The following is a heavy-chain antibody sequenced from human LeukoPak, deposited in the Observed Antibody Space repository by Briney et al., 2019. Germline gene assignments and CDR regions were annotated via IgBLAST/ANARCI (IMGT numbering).Heavy chain of an antibody. Sequence: SETLSLTCTVSGGSISSYYWSWIRQSPGKGLEWIGYIYPGGTTSYNPSLTSRVTISLDRSRSQFSLKLSSVTAADTAVYYCARQVGSSRIDYWGQGTLVTVSS. J-gene: IGHJ4*02. CDR2: IYPGGTT. CDR3: ARQVGSSRIDY. CDR1: GGSISSYY. V-gene: IGHV4-59*08. D-gene: IGHD1-26*01.